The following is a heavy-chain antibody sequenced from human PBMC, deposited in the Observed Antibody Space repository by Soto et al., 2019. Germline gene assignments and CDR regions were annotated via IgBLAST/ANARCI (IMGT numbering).Heavy chain of an antibody. CDR3: ARVGFLEWLFVRYFDY. V-gene: IGHV4-4*02. CDR2: IYHSGST. J-gene: IGHJ4*02. D-gene: IGHD3-3*01. CDR1: GGSISSSNW. Sequence: SETLSLTCAVSGGSISSSNWWSWVRQPPGKGLEWIGEIYHSGSTNYNPSLKSRVTISVDKSKNQFSLKLSPVTAADTAVYYCARVGFLEWLFVRYFDYWGQGTLVTVSS.